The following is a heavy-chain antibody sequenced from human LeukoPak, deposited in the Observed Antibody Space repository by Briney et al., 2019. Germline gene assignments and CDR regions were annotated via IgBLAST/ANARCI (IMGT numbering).Heavy chain of an antibody. CDR1: GGSIGNYY. CDR2: IYTSGST. CDR3: ATDLGCCSGGSCYYALDI. J-gene: IGHJ3*02. D-gene: IGHD2-15*01. Sequence: SETLSLTCTVSGGSIGNYYCSWIRQPAGKGLEWIGRIYTSGSTNYNPSLKSRVTMSVDTSKSQFSLKLNSVTAADTAVYYCATDLGCCSGGSCYYALDIWGQGTMVTVSS. V-gene: IGHV4-4*07.